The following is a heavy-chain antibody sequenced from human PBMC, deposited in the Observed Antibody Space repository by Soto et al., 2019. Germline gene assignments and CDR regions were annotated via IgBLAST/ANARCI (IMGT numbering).Heavy chain of an antibody. Sequence: QVQLVESGGGVVQPGRSLTLSCAASGFIFSSYGMHWVRQAPGKGLQWVAVIWYDGGNTYYADSVKGRFTISRDNSKNTLYLQMNSLRAEDTAVYYCARGLRAAAGRDYFQYWGQGTLVTVSS. CDR2: IWYDGGNT. CDR1: GFIFSSYG. V-gene: IGHV3-33*01. J-gene: IGHJ1*01. D-gene: IGHD6-13*01. CDR3: ARGLRAAAGRDYFQY.